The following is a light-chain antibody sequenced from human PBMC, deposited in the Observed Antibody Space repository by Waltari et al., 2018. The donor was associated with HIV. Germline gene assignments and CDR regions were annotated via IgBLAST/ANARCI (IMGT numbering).Light chain of an antibody. J-gene: IGLJ2*01. Sequence: QSALTQPASVSGSPGQSITISCTGTSSDVGSYNFVSWYQQHPGKAPKLMIYEGSKRPSGVSNRFSGSKSGNTASLTISGLQAEDEADYYCCSYAGSSTFHVLFGGGTKLTVL. V-gene: IGLV2-23*03. CDR3: CSYAGSSTFHVL. CDR2: EGS. CDR1: SSDVGSYNF.